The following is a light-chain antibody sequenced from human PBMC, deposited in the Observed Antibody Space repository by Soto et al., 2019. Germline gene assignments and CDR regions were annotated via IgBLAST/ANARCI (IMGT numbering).Light chain of an antibody. Sequence: QSALTQPASVSGSPGQSITISCTGTSSDIGVYNYVSWYQQHPGKAPKLMIYDVSNRPSGVSNRFSGSKSGNTASLTISGLQADDEADYYCSSYSRDTTVLFGGGTKLTVL. CDR3: SSYSRDTTVL. CDR1: SSDIGVYNY. CDR2: DVS. J-gene: IGLJ2*01. V-gene: IGLV2-14*01.